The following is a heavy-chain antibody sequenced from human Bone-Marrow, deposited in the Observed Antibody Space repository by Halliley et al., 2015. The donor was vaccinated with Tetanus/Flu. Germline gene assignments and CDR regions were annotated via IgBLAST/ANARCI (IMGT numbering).Heavy chain of an antibody. D-gene: IGHD2-15*01. CDR3: ARVSIVEGYNMGV. Sequence: IGYIFYTERTNYNPSLRSRVTISVDTSKNQFSLRLRSVTAADTAVYYCARVSIVEGYNMGVWGQGTTVTVSS. V-gene: IGHV4-59*01. J-gene: IGHJ6*02. CDR2: IFYTERT.